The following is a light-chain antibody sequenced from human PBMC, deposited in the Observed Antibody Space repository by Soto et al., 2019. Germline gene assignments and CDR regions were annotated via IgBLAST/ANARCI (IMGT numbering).Light chain of an antibody. CDR3: QQYNTYPLT. CDR2: KAS. V-gene: IGKV1-5*03. CDR1: QSISTW. J-gene: IGKJ4*01. Sequence: DIPMTQSPSTLSASVGDRVTITCRASQSISTWLAWYQQKPGKAPKLLIYKASSLEGGVPSRFGGSGSGTLFNITISSLQPDDFATYYCQQYNTYPLTFGGGTTVDIK.